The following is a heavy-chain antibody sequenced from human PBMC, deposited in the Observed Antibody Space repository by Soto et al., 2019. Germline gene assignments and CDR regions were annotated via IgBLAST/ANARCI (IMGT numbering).Heavy chain of an antibody. CDR3: ARGRNYYDSSGYYFRPIWVFDY. CDR2: INHSGST. D-gene: IGHD3-22*01. Sequence: PSETLSLTCAVYGGSFSGYYWSWIRQPPGKGLEWIGEINHSGSTNYNPSLKSRVTISVDTSKNQFSLKLSSVTAADTAVYYCARGRNYYDSSGYYFRPIWVFDYWGQGTLVTVSA. V-gene: IGHV4-34*01. CDR1: GGSFSGYY. J-gene: IGHJ4*02.